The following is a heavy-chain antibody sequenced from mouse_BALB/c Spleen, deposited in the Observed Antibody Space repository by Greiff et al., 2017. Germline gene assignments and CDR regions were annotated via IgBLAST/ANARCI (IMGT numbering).Heavy chain of an antibody. D-gene: IGHD1-1*01. J-gene: IGHJ2*01. V-gene: IGHV5-6*01. CDR1: GFTFSSYG. Sequence: EVMLVESGGDLVKPGGSLKLSCAASGFTFSSYGMSWVRQTPDKRLEWVATISSGGSYTYYPDSVKGRFTISRDNAKNPLYLQMSSLKSEDTAMYYCARQGGNGNFDYWGQGTTLTVSS. CDR2: ISSGGSYT. CDR3: ARQGGNGNFDY.